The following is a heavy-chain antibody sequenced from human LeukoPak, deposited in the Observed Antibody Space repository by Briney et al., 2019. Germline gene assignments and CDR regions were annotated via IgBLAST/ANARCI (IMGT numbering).Heavy chain of an antibody. D-gene: IGHD3-22*01. Sequence: SETLSLTCAVYGGSFSGYYWSWIRQPPGKGLEWIGEINHSGSTNYNPSLKSRVTISVDTSKNQFSLKLSSVTAADTAVYYCARQKLGYYDSSGYFYYYYGMDVWGQGTTVTVSS. V-gene: IGHV4-34*01. J-gene: IGHJ6*02. CDR1: GGSFSGYY. CDR2: INHSGST. CDR3: ARQKLGYYDSSGYFYYYYGMDV.